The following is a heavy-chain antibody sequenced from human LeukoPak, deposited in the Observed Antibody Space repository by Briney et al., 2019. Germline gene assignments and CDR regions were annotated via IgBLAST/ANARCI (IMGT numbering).Heavy chain of an antibody. V-gene: IGHV4-38-2*02. CDR3: ARALRQFGYYYYYMDV. D-gene: IGHD3-10*01. J-gene: IGHJ6*03. CDR2: INYSGST. Sequence: SETLSLTCSVSGYSIRSGYQWGWIRQPPGKGLEWIGSINYSGSTYDNPSLKSRVTISVDTSKNQFSLKLSSVTAADTAVYYCARALRQFGYYYYYMDVWGKGTTVTVSS. CDR1: GYSIRSGYQ.